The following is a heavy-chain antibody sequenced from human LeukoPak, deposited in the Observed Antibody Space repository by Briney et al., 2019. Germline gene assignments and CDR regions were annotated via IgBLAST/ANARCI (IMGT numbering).Heavy chain of an antibody. D-gene: IGHD6-19*01. J-gene: IGHJ6*02. CDR2: ISGSGGST. CDR1: GFTFSSYA. CDR3: AKVSAVAGTTYYYGMGV. Sequence: GGSLRLSCAASGFTFSSYAMSWVRQAPGKGLEWVSAISGSGGSTYYADSVKGRFTISRDNSKNTLYLQMNSLRAEDTAVYYCAKVSAVAGTTYYYGMGVWGQGTTVTVSS. V-gene: IGHV3-23*01.